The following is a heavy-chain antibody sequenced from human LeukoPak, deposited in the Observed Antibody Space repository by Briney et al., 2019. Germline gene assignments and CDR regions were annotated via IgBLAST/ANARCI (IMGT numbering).Heavy chain of an antibody. V-gene: IGHV3-7*04. CDR3: ARGVGYCSSTSCYRMYYFDY. D-gene: IGHD2-2*02. CDR2: IKQDGSEK. J-gene: IGHJ4*02. Sequence: GGSLRLSCAASGFTFSSYWMSWVGQAGGKGLEWVANIKQDGSEKYYVDSVKGRFTISRDNAKNSLYLQMNSLRAEDTAVYYCARGVGYCSSTSCYRMYYFDYWGQGTLVTVSS. CDR1: GFTFSSYW.